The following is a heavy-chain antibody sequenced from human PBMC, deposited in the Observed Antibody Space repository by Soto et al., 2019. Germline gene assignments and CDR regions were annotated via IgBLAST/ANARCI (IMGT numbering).Heavy chain of an antibody. D-gene: IGHD2-8*01. Sequence: ASVKVSCKASGYTFTSYAMHWVRQAPGQRLEWMGWINAGNGNTKYSQKFQGRVTITRDTSASTAYMGLSSLGSEDTAVYYCASYPVLMVYALGYWGQGTLVTVSS. V-gene: IGHV1-3*01. CDR1: GYTFTSYA. J-gene: IGHJ4*02. CDR2: INAGNGNT. CDR3: ASYPVLMVYALGY.